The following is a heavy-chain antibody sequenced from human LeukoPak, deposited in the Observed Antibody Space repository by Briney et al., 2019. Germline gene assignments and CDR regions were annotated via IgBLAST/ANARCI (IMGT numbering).Heavy chain of an antibody. CDR1: GGSISSYY. J-gene: IGHJ4*02. CDR2: IYYSGST. Sequence: PSETLSLTCTVSGGSISSYYWSWIRQPPGKGLGWIGDIYYSGSTNYNPSLKSRVTISVDTSKNQFSLKLSSVTAADTAVYYCARYMTTVTSYYFDYWGQGTLVTVSS. V-gene: IGHV4-59*08. D-gene: IGHD4-17*01. CDR3: ARYMTTVTSYYFDY.